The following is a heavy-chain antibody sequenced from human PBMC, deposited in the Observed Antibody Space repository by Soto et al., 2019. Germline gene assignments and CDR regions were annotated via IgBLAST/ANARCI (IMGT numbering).Heavy chain of an antibody. CDR1: GFIFSNYG. J-gene: IGHJ4*02. CDR2: IWYDGSNK. CDR3: AAGEPLNY. D-gene: IGHD3-10*01. Sequence: GGSLRLSCAASGFIFSNYGMHWVRQAPGKGLEWVAIIWYDGSNKYYADSVKGRFTISRDNSKNTVYLQMNSLRAEDTAMYFCAAGEPLNYRGQGTLVTVSS. V-gene: IGHV3-33*01.